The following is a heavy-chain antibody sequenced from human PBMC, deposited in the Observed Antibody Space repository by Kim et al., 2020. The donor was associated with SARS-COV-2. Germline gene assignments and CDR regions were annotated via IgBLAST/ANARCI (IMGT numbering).Heavy chain of an antibody. V-gene: IGHV3-23*01. CDR2: ITGSGGST. CDR3: AKQAVVVPAEDFDY. CDR1: GFTFSSYA. J-gene: IGHJ4*02. Sequence: GGSLRLSCAASGFTFSSYAMRWVRQAPGKGLEWVSAITGSGGSTYYADSVKGRFTISRDNSKNTLYLQMNSLRAEDTAVYYCAKQAVVVPAEDFDYWGQGTLVTVSS. D-gene: IGHD2-2*01.